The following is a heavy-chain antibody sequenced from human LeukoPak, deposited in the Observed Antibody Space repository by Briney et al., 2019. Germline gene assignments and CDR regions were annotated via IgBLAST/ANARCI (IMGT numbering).Heavy chain of an antibody. Sequence: ASVKVSCKVSGYTLTELSMHWVRQAPGKGLEWTGGFDPEDGETIYAQKFQGRVTMTEDTSTDTAYMELSSLRSEDTAVYYCATNFLVATIWGLNYWGQGTLVTVSS. CDR1: GYTLTELS. CDR3: ATNFLVATIWGLNY. D-gene: IGHD5-12*01. V-gene: IGHV1-24*01. CDR2: FDPEDGET. J-gene: IGHJ4*02.